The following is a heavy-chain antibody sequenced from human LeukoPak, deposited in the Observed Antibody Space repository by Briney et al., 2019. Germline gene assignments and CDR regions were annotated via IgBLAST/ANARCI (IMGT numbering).Heavy chain of an antibody. J-gene: IGHJ4*02. D-gene: IGHD6-19*01. CDR1: GFTFSSYE. V-gene: IGHV3-48*03. Sequence: GGSLRLSCAASGFTFSSYEMNWVRQAPGKGLEWVSYISSSGPTIYYADSVKGRFTISRDNAKNSLFLQMNSLRAEDTAVYYCARGNQAVAGYYFDYWGQGTLVTVSS. CDR3: ARGNQAVAGYYFDY. CDR2: ISSSGPTI.